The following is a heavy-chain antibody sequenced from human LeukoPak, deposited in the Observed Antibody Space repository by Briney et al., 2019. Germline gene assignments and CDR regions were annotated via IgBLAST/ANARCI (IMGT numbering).Heavy chain of an antibody. CDR3: ARVGTIYGYDY. V-gene: IGHV1-8*01. CDR1: GYTFTSYD. J-gene: IGHJ4*02. Sequence: ASVKVSCKASGYTFTSYDINWVRQATGQGLEWMGWMHPNSGNTGYAQKFQGRVTITRDTSASTAYMELSSLRSEDTAVYYCARVGTIYGYDYWGQGTLVTVSS. D-gene: IGHD5-18*01. CDR2: MHPNSGNT.